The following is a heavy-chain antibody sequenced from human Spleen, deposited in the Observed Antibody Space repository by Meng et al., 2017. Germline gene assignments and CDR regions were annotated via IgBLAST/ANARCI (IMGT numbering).Heavy chain of an antibody. D-gene: IGHD3-3*01. CDR1: GFNFGDYN. V-gene: IGHV3-74*01. CDR3: ARDLAWVLFDY. CDR2: ISSDGGIT. Sequence: GGSLRLSCGASGFNFGDYNMHWVRQSPGKGLEWISRISSDGGITTYADSVKGRFTISRDNAKNTLYLQMHSLGAEDTAVYYCARDLAWVLFDYWGQGALVTVSS. J-gene: IGHJ4*02.